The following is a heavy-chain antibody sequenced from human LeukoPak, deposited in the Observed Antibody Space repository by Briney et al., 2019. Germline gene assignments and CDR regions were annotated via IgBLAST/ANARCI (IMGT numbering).Heavy chain of an antibody. CDR3: AKDSGWILFDD. V-gene: IGHV3-48*02. J-gene: IGHJ4*02. D-gene: IGHD2-2*03. Sequence: PGGSLRLSCAASGFTFSSYSMNWVRQAPGKGLEWLSYISYNSGTYYADSVKGRFTISRDNGKNLLYLQMNSLRDEDTAVYYCAKDSGWILFDDWGQGTLVTVSS. CDR2: ISYNSGT. CDR1: GFTFSSYS.